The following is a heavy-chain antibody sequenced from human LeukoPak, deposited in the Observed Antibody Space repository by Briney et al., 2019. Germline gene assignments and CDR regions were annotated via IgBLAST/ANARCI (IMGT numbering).Heavy chain of an antibody. V-gene: IGHV3-48*02. CDR3: ASNYLFSGSSGIYFDY. J-gene: IGHJ4*02. CDR2: ISSSSSTI. Sequence: GGSLRLSCAASGLTVSNNYLSWVRQAPGKGLEWVSYISSSSSTIYYADSVKGRFTISRDNAKNSLYLQMNSLRDEDTAVYYCASNYLFSGSSGIYFDYWGQGTLVTVSS. D-gene: IGHD1-26*01. CDR1: GLTVSNNY.